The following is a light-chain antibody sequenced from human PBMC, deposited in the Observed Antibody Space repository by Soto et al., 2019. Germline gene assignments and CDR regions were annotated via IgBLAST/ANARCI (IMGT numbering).Light chain of an antibody. CDR2: EVS. V-gene: IGLV2-14*01. CDR3: SSYTSSSTPIV. J-gene: IGLJ1*01. CDR1: SSDVGAYNY. Sequence: QSALTQPASVSGSPGQSITISCTGTSSDVGAYNYVSWYQQHPGKAPKFMIYEVSNRPSGVSNRFSGSKSGNTASLTISGLXAEDEADYYCSSYTSSSTPIVFGTGTKVTVL.